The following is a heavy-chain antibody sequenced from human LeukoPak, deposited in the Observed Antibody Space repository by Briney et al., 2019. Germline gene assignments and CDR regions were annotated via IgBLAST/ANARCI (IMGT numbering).Heavy chain of an antibody. V-gene: IGHV3-23*01. J-gene: IGHJ4*02. CDR3: ARAPIAALYYFDY. CDR1: GFAFSSYA. Sequence: GGSLRLSCAASGFAFSSYAMTWVRQAPGKGLEWVSLISGSGGSTYYADSVKGRFTISRDNSKNTLYLQMNSLRAEDTAVCYCARAPIAALYYFDYWGQGTLVTVSS. CDR2: ISGSGGST. D-gene: IGHD6-6*01.